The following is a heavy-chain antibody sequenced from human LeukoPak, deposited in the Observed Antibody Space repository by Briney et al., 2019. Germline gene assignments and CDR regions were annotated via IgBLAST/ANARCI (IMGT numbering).Heavy chain of an antibody. CDR3: ARHVVTAIDY. D-gene: IGHD2-15*01. J-gene: IGHJ4*02. CDR2: IYYSGST. V-gene: IGHV4-59*05. Sequence: SKTLSLTCTVSGGSISSFYWSWIRQPPGKGLEWIGSIYYSGSTYYNPSLKSRVTISVDTSKNQFSLKLSSVTAADTAVYYCARHVVTAIDYWGQGTLVTVSS. CDR1: GGSISSFY.